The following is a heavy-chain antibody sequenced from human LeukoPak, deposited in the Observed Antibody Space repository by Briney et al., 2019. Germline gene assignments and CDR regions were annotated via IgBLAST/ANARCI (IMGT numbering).Heavy chain of an antibody. CDR3: AGDGRGGYYFDY. Sequence: GGSLRLSCAASGFTFSSYWMSWVRQAPGKGLEWVANIKQDGSEKYYVDSVKGRFTISRDDAKNSLYLKMNSRRAEDRAVYYCAGDGRGGYYFDYWGRGILVTVS. D-gene: IGHD1-14*01. J-gene: IGHJ4*02. V-gene: IGHV3-7*01. CDR1: GFTFSSYW. CDR2: IKQDGSEK.